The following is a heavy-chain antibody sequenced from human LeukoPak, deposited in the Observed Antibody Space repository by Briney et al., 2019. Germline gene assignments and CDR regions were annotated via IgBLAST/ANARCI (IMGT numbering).Heavy chain of an antibody. CDR3: AKDGIEDWGYYYYMDV. Sequence: PGGSLRLSCAASGFTFSSYGMHWVRQAPGKGLEWVAFIRYDGSNKYYADSVKGRFTISRDNSKNTLYLQMNSLRAEDTAVYYCAKDGIEDWGYYYYMDVWGKGTTVTISS. J-gene: IGHJ6*03. CDR1: GFTFSSYG. V-gene: IGHV3-30*02. CDR2: IRYDGSNK. D-gene: IGHD3/OR15-3a*01.